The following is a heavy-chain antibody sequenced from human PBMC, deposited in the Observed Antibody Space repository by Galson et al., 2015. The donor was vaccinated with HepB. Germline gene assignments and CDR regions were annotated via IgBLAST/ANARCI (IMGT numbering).Heavy chain of an antibody. V-gene: IGHV1-2*02. CDR1: GYTFTGYY. Sequence: SVKVSCKASGYTFTGYYMHWVRQAPGQGLEWMGWINPNSGGTNYAQKFQGRVTMTRDTSISTAYMELSRLRSDDTAVYYCARDPPPIYDFWSGYEYYFDYWGQGTLVTVSS. CDR3: ARDPPPIYDFWSGYEYYFDY. CDR2: INPNSGGT. J-gene: IGHJ4*02. D-gene: IGHD3-3*01.